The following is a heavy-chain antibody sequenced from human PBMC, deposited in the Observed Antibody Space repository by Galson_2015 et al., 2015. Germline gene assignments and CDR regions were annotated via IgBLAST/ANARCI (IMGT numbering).Heavy chain of an antibody. CDR1: GGTFSSYT. D-gene: IGHD2-8*01. V-gene: IGHV1-69*02. J-gene: IGHJ6*02. CDR3: ARAYCTNGVCYTIPNPYYYGMDV. CDR2: IIPILGIE. Sequence: SVKVSCKASGGTFSSYTISWVRQAPGQGLEWMGRIIPILGIENYAQKFQGRVTITADKSTSTAYMELSSLRSEDTAVYYCARAYCTNGVCYTIPNPYYYGMDVWGQGTTVTVSS.